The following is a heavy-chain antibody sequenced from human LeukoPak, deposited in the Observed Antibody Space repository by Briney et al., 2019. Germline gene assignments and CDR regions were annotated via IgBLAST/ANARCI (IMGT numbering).Heavy chain of an antibody. CDR3: VRGTGY. V-gene: IGHV3-7*01. Sequence: GGSLSLSCAASGFTFSSYWMSWVRQAPGKGLEWVANIKQDGSEKYYVDSVKGRFTISRDNAKNTLYLQMSSLRADDTAVYYCVRGTGYWGQGTLVTVSS. CDR2: IKQDGSEK. CDR1: GFTFSSYW. J-gene: IGHJ4*02.